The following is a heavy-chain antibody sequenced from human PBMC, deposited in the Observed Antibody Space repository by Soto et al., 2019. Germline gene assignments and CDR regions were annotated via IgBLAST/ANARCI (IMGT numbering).Heavy chain of an antibody. Sequence: QVHLVEAGGGVVQPGRSLTLSCAASGFTFDSHTMHWVRQTPGKGLEWVAYISYDGSLQDHADSVKGRLSISRDNGRNTVFLEMNSLRPEDSAVYYCARTYSSSWNYLDYWGQGTLVTVSS. CDR2: ISYDGSLQ. J-gene: IGHJ4*02. D-gene: IGHD2-2*01. V-gene: IGHV3-30*04. CDR1: GFTFDSHT. CDR3: ARTYSSSWNYLDY.